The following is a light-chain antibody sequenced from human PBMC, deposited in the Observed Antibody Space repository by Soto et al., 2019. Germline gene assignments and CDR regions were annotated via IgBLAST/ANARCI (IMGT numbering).Light chain of an antibody. CDR2: WAS. V-gene: IGKV4-1*01. Sequence: DIVMTQSPDSLAVSLGERATINCKSSQSVLYSSNNKNYLAWYQQKPGQPPKLLIYWASTRESGVPDPFSGSGSGTDLTLTISSLQAEDVAVYYCQQYYSTPRTFGQGTKVEIK. CDR1: QSVLYSSNNKNY. CDR3: QQYYSTPRT. J-gene: IGKJ1*01.